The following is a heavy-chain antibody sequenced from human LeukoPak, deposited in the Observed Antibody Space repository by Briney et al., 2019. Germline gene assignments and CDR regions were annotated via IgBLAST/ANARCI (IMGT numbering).Heavy chain of an antibody. D-gene: IGHD2-15*01. J-gene: IGHJ4*02. CDR2: INHSGST. CDR3: ARISQSSGGFYY. Sequence: SETLSLTCAVYGGSFSGYYWGWIRQSPGKGLEWIGEINHSGSTNYNPSLKSRVTISADTSKNQVSLKLSSVTAADTAVYYCARISQSSGGFYYSGQGSLVTVFS. CDR1: GGSFSGYY. V-gene: IGHV4-34*01.